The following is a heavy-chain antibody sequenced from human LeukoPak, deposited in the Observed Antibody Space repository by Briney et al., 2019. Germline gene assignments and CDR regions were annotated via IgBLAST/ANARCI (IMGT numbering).Heavy chain of an antibody. Sequence: SETLSLTCSVSGDSISRSSNYWGWIRQPPGKGLEWIASIDFNGNAEYNPSLKSRVTISVDTSKNQFSLKVTSLTTTDTAVYHCARLTSESSPPPTRWAWFDSWGQGILVTVSS. CDR3: ARLTSESSPPPTRWAWFDS. J-gene: IGHJ5*01. D-gene: IGHD3-10*01. V-gene: IGHV4-39*01. CDR2: IDFNGNA. CDR1: GDSISRSSNY.